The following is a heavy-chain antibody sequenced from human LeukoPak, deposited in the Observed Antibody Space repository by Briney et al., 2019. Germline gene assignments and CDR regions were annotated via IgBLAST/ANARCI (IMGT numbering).Heavy chain of an antibody. CDR1: GFTFSSYA. Sequence: EGSLRLSCAASGFTFSSYAMRWVRQAPGKGLEWVSGISGSGGSTYYADSVKGRFTISRDNSKNTLYLQMNSLKVEDTAVYYCALTPRVYWGQGTLVTVSS. V-gene: IGHV3-23*01. CDR3: ALTPRVY. J-gene: IGHJ4*02. CDR2: ISGSGGST.